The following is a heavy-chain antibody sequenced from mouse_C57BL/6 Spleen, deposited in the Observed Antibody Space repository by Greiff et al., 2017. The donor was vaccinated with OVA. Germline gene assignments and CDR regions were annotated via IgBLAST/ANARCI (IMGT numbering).Heavy chain of an antibody. CDR1: GYTFTDYY. J-gene: IGHJ2*01. Sequence: VKLVESGAELVKPGASVKISCKASGYTFTDYYINWVKQRPGQGLEWIGKIGPGSGSTYYNEKFKGKATLTADKSSSTAYMQLSSLTSEDSAVYFCARGHFTTVGLSPYYFDYWGQGTTLTVSS. D-gene: IGHD1-1*01. CDR3: ARGHFTTVGLSPYYFDY. V-gene: IGHV1-77*01. CDR2: IGPGSGST.